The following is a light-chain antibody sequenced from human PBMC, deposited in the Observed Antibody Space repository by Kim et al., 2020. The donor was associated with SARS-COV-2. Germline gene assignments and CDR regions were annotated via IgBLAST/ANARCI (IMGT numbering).Light chain of an antibody. CDR3: TSYIRSSTTYV. V-gene: IGLV2-14*03. CDR2: DVS. Sequence: QSITISCTGTSRAVGGYKYVSWYQQHPGKAPKLMIYDVSNRPSGVSNRFSGSKSGNTASLTISGLQAEDEADYYCTSYIRSSTTYVFGTGTKVTVL. CDR1: SRAVGGYKY. J-gene: IGLJ1*01.